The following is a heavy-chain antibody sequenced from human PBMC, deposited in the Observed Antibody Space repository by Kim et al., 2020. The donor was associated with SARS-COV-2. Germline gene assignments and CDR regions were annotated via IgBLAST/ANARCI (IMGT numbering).Heavy chain of an antibody. J-gene: IGHJ3*02. D-gene: IGHD3-22*01. Sequence: SETLSLTCTVSGGSINSGGYYWSWIRQHPGKGLEWIGYIYYSGSTYYNPSLKSRVTISVDTSKNQFSLKLSSVTAADTAVYYCARATGITMIVVVIQAFDIWGQGTMVTVSS. CDR2: IYYSGST. CDR1: GGSINSGGYY. CDR3: ARATGITMIVVVIQAFDI. V-gene: IGHV4-31*03.